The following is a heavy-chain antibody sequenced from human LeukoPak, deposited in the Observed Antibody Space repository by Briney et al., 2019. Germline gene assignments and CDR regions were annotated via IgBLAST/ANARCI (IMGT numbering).Heavy chain of an antibody. J-gene: IGHJ6*02. CDR2: IWYDGSNK. CDR3: ARETTVTTFYYYYYYGMDV. V-gene: IGHV3-33*01. CDR1: GFTFSSYG. Sequence: GGSLRLSCAASGFTFSSYGMHWVRQAPGKGLEWVAVIWYDGSNKYYADSVKGRFTISRDNSKNTLYLQMNSLRAEDTAVYYCARETTVTTFYYYYYYGMDVWGQGTTVTVSS. D-gene: IGHD4-17*01.